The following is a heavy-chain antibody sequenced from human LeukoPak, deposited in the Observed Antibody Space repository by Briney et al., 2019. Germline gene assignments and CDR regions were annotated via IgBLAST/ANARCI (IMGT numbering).Heavy chain of an antibody. J-gene: IGHJ4*02. CDR2: ISGSGGST. D-gene: IGHD6-19*01. CDR3: AKDAPIAVAGTGGFDY. V-gene: IGHV3-23*01. CDR1: GFTFSSYA. Sequence: GGSLRLSCAASGFTFSSYAMSWVRQAPGKGLEWVSAISGSGGSTYYADSVKGRFTISRDNSKNTLYLQMNSLRAEDTAVYYCAKDAPIAVAGTGGFDYWGQGTLVTVSS.